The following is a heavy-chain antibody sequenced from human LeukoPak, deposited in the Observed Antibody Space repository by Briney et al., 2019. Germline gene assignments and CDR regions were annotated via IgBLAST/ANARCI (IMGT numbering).Heavy chain of an antibody. CDR3: ARRIEHWFDP. Sequence: SETLSLTCSVSGGSISYYYGSWIRQLPGKGLEWIGDTFTSGSTSYSRSLKSRVTMSVDTSTNQFSLNLNSVTAADPAVYYFARRIEHWFDPWGQGTLVTVSS. J-gene: IGHJ5*02. CDR2: TFTSGST. V-gene: IGHV4-4*09. CDR1: GGSISYYY.